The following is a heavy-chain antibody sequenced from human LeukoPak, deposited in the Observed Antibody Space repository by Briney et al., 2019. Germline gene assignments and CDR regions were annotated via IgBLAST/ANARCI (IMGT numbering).Heavy chain of an antibody. CDR1: GFTFSSYW. Sequence: PGGALRLSCAASGFTFSSYWMHWVRQAPGKGLVWVSRINTDGSTTNYADSVKGRFTISRDNSKNTLYLQMNSLRAEDTAVYYCAKEGTMVRGVMRPDYFDYWGQGTLVTVSS. CDR3: AKEGTMVRGVMRPDYFDY. V-gene: IGHV3-74*01. D-gene: IGHD3-10*01. J-gene: IGHJ4*02. CDR2: INTDGSTT.